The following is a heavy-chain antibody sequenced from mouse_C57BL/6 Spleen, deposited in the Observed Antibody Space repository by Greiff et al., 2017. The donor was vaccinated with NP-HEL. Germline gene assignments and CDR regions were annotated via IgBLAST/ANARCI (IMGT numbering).Heavy chain of an antibody. CDR1: GYAFSSSW. CDR3: ARGGYGSSQAWFAY. J-gene: IGHJ3*01. V-gene: IGHV1-82*01. CDR2: IYPGDGDT. Sequence: QVQLKESGPELVKPGASVKISCKASGYAFSSSWMNWVKQRPGKGLEWIGRIYPGDGDTNYNGKFKGKATLTADKSSSTAYMQLSSLTSEDSAVYFCARGGYGSSQAWFAYWGQGTLVTVSA. D-gene: IGHD1-1*01.